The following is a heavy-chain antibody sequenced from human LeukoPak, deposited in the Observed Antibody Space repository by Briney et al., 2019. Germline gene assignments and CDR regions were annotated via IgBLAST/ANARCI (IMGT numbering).Heavy chain of an antibody. CDR1: GFTFSSNS. Sequence: GGSLRLSCAASGFTFSSNSMNWVRQAPGKGLEWVSYISSTGGTIYYADSMKGRFTISRDNAKNSLYLQMNSLRAEDTAVYYCAKGPYYYDSSAYHYGAFDIWGQGTMVTVSP. D-gene: IGHD3-22*01. CDR3: AKGPYYYDSSAYHYGAFDI. CDR2: ISSTGGTI. J-gene: IGHJ3*02. V-gene: IGHV3-48*04.